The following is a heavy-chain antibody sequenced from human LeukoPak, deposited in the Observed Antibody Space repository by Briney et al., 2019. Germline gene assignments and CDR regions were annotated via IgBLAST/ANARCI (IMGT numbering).Heavy chain of an antibody. CDR1: GGSFSGYY. D-gene: IGHD3-10*01. V-gene: IGHV4-34*01. Sequence: SETLSLTCAVYGGSFSGYYWSWIRQPPGKGLEWIGEINHSGSTNYNPSLKSRVTISVDTSKNQFSLKLSSVTAADAAVYYCARGAPMVRGAPQPNWFDPWGQGTLVTVPS. CDR2: INHSGST. CDR3: ARGAPMVRGAPQPNWFDP. J-gene: IGHJ5*02.